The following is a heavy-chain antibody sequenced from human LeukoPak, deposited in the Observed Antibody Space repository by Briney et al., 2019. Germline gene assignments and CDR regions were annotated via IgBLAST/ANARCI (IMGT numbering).Heavy chain of an antibody. CDR3: AIPPPRLLRYCSGGSCYSEYYFDY. CDR1: GGTFSSYA. CDR2: IIPIFGTA. Sequence: GASLSVSSTASGGTFSSYAISWVRQAPGQGLEWMGGIIPIFGTANYAQTFQGRVTITADESTSTAYRELSSLRSEDTAVYYCAIPPPRLLRYCSGGSCYSEYYFDYWGQGTLVTVSS. J-gene: IGHJ4*02. D-gene: IGHD2-15*01. V-gene: IGHV1-69*13.